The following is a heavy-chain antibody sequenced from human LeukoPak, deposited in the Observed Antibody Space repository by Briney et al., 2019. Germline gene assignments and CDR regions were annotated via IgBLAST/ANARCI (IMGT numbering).Heavy chain of an antibody. V-gene: IGHV3-66*01. D-gene: IGHD4-17*01. CDR1: GFTVSSNY. CDR3: ARDIVYGDFRDAFDI. Sequence: GGSLRLAFAPSGFTVSSNYMSWVRQAPGKGLELVSVIYSGGSTYYADSVKGRFTISRDNSKNTLYLQMNSLRAEDTAVYYCARDIVYGDFRDAFDIWGQGTMVTVSS. J-gene: IGHJ3*02. CDR2: IYSGGST.